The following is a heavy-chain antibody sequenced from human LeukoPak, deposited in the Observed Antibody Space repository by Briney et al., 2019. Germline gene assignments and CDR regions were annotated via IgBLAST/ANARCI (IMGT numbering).Heavy chain of an antibody. Sequence: PSETLFLTCTVSGGSISSSSYYWGWIRQPPGKGLEWIGSIYYSGSTYYNPSLKSRVTISVDTSKNQFSLKLSSVTAADTAVYYCASWANYDSSGYYHSNFDYWGQGTLVTVSS. CDR1: GGSISSSSYY. D-gene: IGHD3-22*01. V-gene: IGHV4-39*01. CDR2: IYYSGST. CDR3: ASWANYDSSGYYHSNFDY. J-gene: IGHJ4*02.